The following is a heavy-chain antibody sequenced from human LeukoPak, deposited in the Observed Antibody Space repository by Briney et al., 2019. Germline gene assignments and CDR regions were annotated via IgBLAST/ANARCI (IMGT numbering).Heavy chain of an antibody. Sequence: GGSLRLSCEVSGFMFRTYWMDWVRQAPGRGLEWVANIDQDGSEKYYVDSVKGRFTISRDNTKNSFYLQMNSLRAEDTAVYYCSRALEVWGKGTTVTASS. CDR2: IDQDGSEK. CDR3: SRALEV. V-gene: IGHV3-7*01. CDR1: GFMFRTYW. J-gene: IGHJ6*04.